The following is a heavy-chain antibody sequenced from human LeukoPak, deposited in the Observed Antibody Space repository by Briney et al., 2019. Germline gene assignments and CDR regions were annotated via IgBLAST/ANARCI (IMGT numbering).Heavy chain of an antibody. Sequence: PGGSLRLSCAASGFTFSDYYMSWIRQAPGKGLEWVSYISSSGSTIYYADSVKGRFTISRDNAKNSLYLQMNSLRAEDTAVYYCAREGQAGQSSSSGVWYYYHYMDVWGKGTTVTVSS. CDR2: ISSSGSTI. D-gene: IGHD6-6*01. V-gene: IGHV3-11*01. J-gene: IGHJ6*03. CDR1: GFTFSDYY. CDR3: AREGQAGQSSSSGVWYYYHYMDV.